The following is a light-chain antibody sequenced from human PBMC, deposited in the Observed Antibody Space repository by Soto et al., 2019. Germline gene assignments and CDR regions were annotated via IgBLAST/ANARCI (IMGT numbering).Light chain of an antibody. J-gene: IGLJ1*01. Sequence: QSVLTQPPSVSGAPVQRVTISCPGSYSNIGENYDGHWYQHLPGPAPTVLIYANFNRPSGVPDRFSGSTSGTSASLAITGLQAEDESDYYCQSSDRSLSDYVFGAGTNLTVL. V-gene: IGLV1-40*01. CDR1: YSNIGENYD. CDR2: ANF. CDR3: QSSDRSLSDYV.